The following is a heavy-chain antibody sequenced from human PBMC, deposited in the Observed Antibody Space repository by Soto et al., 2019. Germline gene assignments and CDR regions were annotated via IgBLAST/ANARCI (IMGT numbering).Heavy chain of an antibody. J-gene: IGHJ6*02. D-gene: IGHD1-1*01. Sequence: SVKVSCKASGGTFSSYAISWVRQAPGQGLEWMGGIIPIFGTANYAQKFQGRVTITADESTSTAYMELSSLRSEDTAVYYCARGIWTKNGCYYGMDVWGQGTTVTVSS. CDR2: IIPIFGTA. CDR1: GGTFSSYA. V-gene: IGHV1-69*13. CDR3: ARGIWTKNGCYYGMDV.